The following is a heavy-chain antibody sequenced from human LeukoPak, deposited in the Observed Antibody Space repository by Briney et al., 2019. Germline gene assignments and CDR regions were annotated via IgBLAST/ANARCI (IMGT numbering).Heavy chain of an antibody. CDR1: GPFKFKNYW. CDR3: ARGHYGMDV. V-gene: IGHV3-7*05. Sequence: GGSLRLSCVASGPFKFKNYWMTCVRQAPRKGLEWVTTIKQDGRETYYVDSVKGRFTLSRDNAKNSLLLQMNSLRATDTAAYYCARGHYGMDVWGQGTSVTVSS. CDR2: IKQDGRET. J-gene: IGHJ6*02.